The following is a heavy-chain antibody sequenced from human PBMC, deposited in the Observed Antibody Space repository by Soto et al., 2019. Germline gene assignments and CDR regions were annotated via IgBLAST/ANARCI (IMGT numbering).Heavy chain of an antibody. D-gene: IGHD2-21*02. CDR1: GFTFSSYS. J-gene: IGHJ6*02. CDR3: AILAYCGGDCYLYYYGMDV. V-gene: IGHV3-21*01. Sequence: EVQLVESGGGLVKPGGSLRLSCAASGFTFSSYSMNGVRQAPGKGLEWVSSISSSSSYIYYADSVKGRFTISRDNAKNSLYLQMNSLRAEDTAVYYCAILAYCGGDCYLYYYGMDVWGQGTTVTVSS. CDR2: ISSSSSYI.